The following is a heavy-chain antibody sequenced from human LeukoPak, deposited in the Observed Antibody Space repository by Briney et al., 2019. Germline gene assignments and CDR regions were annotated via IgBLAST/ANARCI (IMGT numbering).Heavy chain of an antibody. V-gene: IGHV4-31*03. J-gene: IGHJ4*02. D-gene: IGHD3-3*01. Sequence: SQTLSLTCTVSGGSISSGGYYWSWIRQHPGKGLEWIGYIYYSGSTYYNPSLKSRVTISVDTSKNQFSLKLSSVTAADTAVYYCARSSITIFGVVIIPSYFDYWGQGTLVTVSS. CDR1: GGSISSGGYY. CDR2: IYYSGST. CDR3: ARSSITIFGVVIIPSYFDY.